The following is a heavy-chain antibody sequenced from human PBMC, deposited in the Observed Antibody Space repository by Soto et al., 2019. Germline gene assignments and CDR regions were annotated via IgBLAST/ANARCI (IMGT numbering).Heavy chain of an antibody. CDR1: GFTFSNYA. CDR2: IDGSGYST. Sequence: GGSLRLSCAASGFTFSNYAMGWVRQAPGKGLEWVSSIDGSGYSTYYADSVKGRFTISRDNAKNSLYLQMNSLRAEDTAVYYWARDSGLDYWGQGTLVTVSS. D-gene: IGHD5-12*01. J-gene: IGHJ4*02. V-gene: IGHV3-23*01. CDR3: ARDSGLDY.